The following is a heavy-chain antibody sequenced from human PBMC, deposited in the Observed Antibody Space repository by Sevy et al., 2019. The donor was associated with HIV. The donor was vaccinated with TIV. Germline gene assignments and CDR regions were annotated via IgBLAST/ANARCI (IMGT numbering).Heavy chain of an antibody. V-gene: IGHV3-7*01. Sequence: GGSLRLSCVASGFTFSSHWMNWVRQAPGKGLEWVANINQDGGENYYVDSVKGRFTTSRDNAKNSRYLQMKSLRAEDTAVYYCARGSRYSSGIYYYAMDVWGQGSTVTDSS. CDR3: ARGSRYSSGIYYYAMDV. D-gene: IGHD6-25*01. J-gene: IGHJ6*02. CDR2: INQDGGEN. CDR1: GFTFSSHW.